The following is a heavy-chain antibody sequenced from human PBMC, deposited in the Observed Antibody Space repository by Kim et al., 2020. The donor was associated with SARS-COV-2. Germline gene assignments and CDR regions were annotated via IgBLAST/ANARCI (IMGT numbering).Heavy chain of an antibody. V-gene: IGHV1-2*04. CDR1: GYTFTDYY. CDR2: INPNSGGT. J-gene: IGHJ6*02. Sequence: VSVKVSCKASGYTFTDYYMHWVRQAPGQGLEWMGWINPNSGGTNYAQKFQGWVTMTRDTSISTAYMELSRLRSDDTAVYYCAREREGDLLGRYFYWLPYYYYYGMDVWGQGTTVTVSS. CDR3: AREREGDLLGRYFYWLPYYYYYGMDV. D-gene: IGHD3-9*01.